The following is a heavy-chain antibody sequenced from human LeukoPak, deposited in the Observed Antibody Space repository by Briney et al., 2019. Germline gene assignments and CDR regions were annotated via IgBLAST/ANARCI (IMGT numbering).Heavy chain of an antibody. CDR3: AREKYDGKSWDS. J-gene: IGHJ4*02. V-gene: IGHV1-2*06. Sequence: ASVKVSCKASGYAFTGHYIHWVRQAPGQGLEWMGRINPNSGGTNYAQNFQGRVTMTRDMSISTAYMELTRLRSDDTAVYYCAREKYDGKSWDSWGQGTLVTVSS. CDR1: GYAFTGHY. D-gene: IGHD4-23*01. CDR2: INPNSGGT.